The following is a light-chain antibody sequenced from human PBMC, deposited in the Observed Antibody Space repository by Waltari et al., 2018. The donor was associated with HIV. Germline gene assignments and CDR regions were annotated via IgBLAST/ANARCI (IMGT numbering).Light chain of an antibody. CDR2: EVN. CDR3: SSYTTISTLV. J-gene: IGLJ2*01. V-gene: IGLV2-14*01. Sequence: QSALTQPASVSGSPGQSITISCTGTSSAVGAHNHVSWFQHYPGKAPKLILFEVNNRPSGVSSRFSGSKSGNTASLTISGLQAEDEADYYCSSYTTISTLVFGGGTKLTVL. CDR1: SSAVGAHNH.